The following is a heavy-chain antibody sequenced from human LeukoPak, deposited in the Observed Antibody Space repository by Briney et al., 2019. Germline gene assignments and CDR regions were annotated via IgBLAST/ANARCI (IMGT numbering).Heavy chain of an antibody. J-gene: IGHJ3*02. CDR3: ARDHLQGSYYDWGAFDI. CDR2: INPSGGST. D-gene: IGHD1-26*01. Sequence: ASVKVSCKASGYTFTSYYMHWVRQAPGQGLEWIGIINPSGGSTSYAQKLQGRVTMTRDTSTSTVYMELSSLRSEETAVYYCARDHLQGSYYDWGAFDIWGQGTMVTVSS. V-gene: IGHV1-46*03. CDR1: GYTFTSYY.